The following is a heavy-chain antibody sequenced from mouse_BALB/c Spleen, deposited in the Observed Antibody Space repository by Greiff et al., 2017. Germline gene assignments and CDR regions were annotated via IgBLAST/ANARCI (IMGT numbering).Heavy chain of an antibody. CDR2: ISYSGST. CDR1: GDSITSGY. D-gene: IGHD2-14*01. J-gene: IGHJ2*01. Sequence: EVKVVESGPSLVKPSQTLSLTCSVTGDSITSGYWNWIRKFPGNKLEYMGYISYSGSTYYNPSLKSRISITRDTSKNQYYLQLNSVTTEDTATYYCARNYRYDEAFDYWGQGTTLTVSA. V-gene: IGHV3-8*02. CDR3: ARNYRYDEAFDY.